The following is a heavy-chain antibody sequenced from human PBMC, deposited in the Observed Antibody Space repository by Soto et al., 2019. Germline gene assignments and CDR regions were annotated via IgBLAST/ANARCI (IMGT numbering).Heavy chain of an antibody. CDR1: GGSISSSNW. V-gene: IGHV4-4*02. CDR3: ARDLKYRYSGYDYVD. Sequence: TLSLTCAVSGGSISSSNWWSWVRQPPGKGLEWIGEIYHSGSTNYNPSLKSRVTISVDKSKNQFSLKLSSVTAADTAVYYCARDLKYRYSGYDYVDWGQGTLVTVSS. D-gene: IGHD5-12*01. J-gene: IGHJ4*02. CDR2: IYHSGST.